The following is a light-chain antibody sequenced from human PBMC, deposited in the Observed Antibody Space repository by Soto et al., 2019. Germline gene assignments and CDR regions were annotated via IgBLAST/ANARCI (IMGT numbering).Light chain of an antibody. CDR3: MQGTHWPPYT. CDR2: KVS. V-gene: IGKV2-30*01. Sequence: EVVMTQSPLSLPVTLGQPASISCRSSQSLAYIDGNTYLSWFQQRPGQSPRRLIYKVSNRESGGPERFRGSGSGTDFTLKISRVEAEDLGVYYCMQGTHWPPYTFGQGTKLEIK. J-gene: IGKJ2*01. CDR1: QSLAYIDGNTY.